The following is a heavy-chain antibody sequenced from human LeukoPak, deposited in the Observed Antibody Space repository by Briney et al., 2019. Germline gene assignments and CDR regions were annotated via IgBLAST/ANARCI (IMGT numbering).Heavy chain of an antibody. Sequence: GGSLRLSCAASGFXFGDYYMSWIRQAPGKGLEWVAYTSPSTDYRSYAPSVRGRFTISRDNAKNSLSLEMNSLRAEDTAVYYCARKCVNTRGEVGMDVWGQGTTVTVSS. CDR3: ARKCVNTRGEVGMDV. D-gene: IGHD3-16*01. CDR1: GFXFGDYY. CDR2: TSPSTDYR. V-gene: IGHV3-11*03. J-gene: IGHJ6*02.